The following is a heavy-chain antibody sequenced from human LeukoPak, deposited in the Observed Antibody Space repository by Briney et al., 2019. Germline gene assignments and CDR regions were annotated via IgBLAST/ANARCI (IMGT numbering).Heavy chain of an antibody. CDR1: GLVFTIYT. D-gene: IGHD3-16*01. V-gene: IGHV3-64D*06. Sequence: GGSLRLSCSASGLVFTIYTMYWVRQAPGKGPEYVSTISGSGNGFSIYYADSVKGRFTISRDNSKNIVYLQMNGLRSEDTAVYYCVKDFGRVRGTPDSWGQGTLVTVSS. CDR2: ISGSGNGFSI. CDR3: VKDFGRVRGTPDS. J-gene: IGHJ4*02.